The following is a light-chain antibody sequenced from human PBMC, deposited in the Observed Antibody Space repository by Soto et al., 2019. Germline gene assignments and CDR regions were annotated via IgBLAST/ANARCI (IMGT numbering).Light chain of an antibody. Sequence: DIVMTQSPGTLSLSPGERATLSCRASQSVSSSYLAWYQQKPGQAPRLLIYGASSRATGIPDRFSGSGSGTDFTLTINRLELEDFAVYYCHQYGSSPYTFGQGTKLEI. J-gene: IGKJ2*01. CDR2: GAS. V-gene: IGKV3-20*01. CDR3: HQYGSSPYT. CDR1: QSVSSSY.